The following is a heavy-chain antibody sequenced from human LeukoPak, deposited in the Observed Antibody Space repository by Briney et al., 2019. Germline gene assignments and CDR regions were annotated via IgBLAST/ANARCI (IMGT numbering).Heavy chain of an antibody. D-gene: IGHD6-13*01. CDR3: ARERASWQQLDV. V-gene: IGHV4-39*07. CDR2: IYYSGST. Sequence: PSETLSLTCTVSGGSISSSSYYWGWTRQPPGKGLEWIGSIYYSGSTYYNPSLKSRVTISVDTSKNQFSLKLSSVTAADTAVYYCARERASWQQLDVWGKGTTVTVSS. J-gene: IGHJ6*04. CDR1: GGSISSSSYY.